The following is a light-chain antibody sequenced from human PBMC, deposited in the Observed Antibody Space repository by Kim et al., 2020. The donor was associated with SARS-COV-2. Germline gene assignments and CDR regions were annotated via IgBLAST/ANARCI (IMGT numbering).Light chain of an antibody. V-gene: IGLV2-8*01. CDR2: DVT. CDR3: ASYAGSNNLVV. J-gene: IGLJ3*02. Sequence: QSALAQPPSASGSPGQSVTISCTGTSSDVGGYDSVSWYQQYPGKAPKLITYDVTKRPSGVPDRFSGSKSGNTASLTVSRLQAEDEAEYFCASYAGSNNLVVFGGGTQLTVL. CDR1: SSDVGGYDS.